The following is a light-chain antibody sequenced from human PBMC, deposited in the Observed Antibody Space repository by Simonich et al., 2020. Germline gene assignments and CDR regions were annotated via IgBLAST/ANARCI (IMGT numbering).Light chain of an antibody. J-gene: IGKJ1*01. CDR1: QSISSL. CDR3: QQYNSYWT. V-gene: IGKV1-5*03. CDR2: KAS. Sequence: DIHMTQSPSTLSASVGDRVTITCRASQSISSLLAWYQQKPGKAPKPLIYKASTLESGVPSRFSGSGSGTEFTLTISSLQPDDFATYYCQQYNSYWTFGQGTKVEIK.